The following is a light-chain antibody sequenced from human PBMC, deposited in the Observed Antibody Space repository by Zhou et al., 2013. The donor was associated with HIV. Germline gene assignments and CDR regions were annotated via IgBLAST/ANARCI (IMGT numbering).Light chain of an antibody. V-gene: IGKV2D-29*02. J-gene: IGKJ1*01. CDR3: MQSKQLPRT. CDR1: QSLLHSDGETY. Sequence: ETVMTQTPLSLSVTPGQPASISCKSSQSLLHSDGETYLYWYLQKPGQSPQLLIHEVFNRFSGVPDRFTGGGSGTDFTLKISRVESEDLGIYYCMQSKQLPRTFGQGTRVEIK. CDR2: EVF.